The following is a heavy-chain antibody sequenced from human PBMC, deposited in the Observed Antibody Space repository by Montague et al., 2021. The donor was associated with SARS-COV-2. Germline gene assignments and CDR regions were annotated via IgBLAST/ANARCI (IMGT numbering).Heavy chain of an antibody. Sequence: LRLSCAASGFTVSSNYMSWVRQPPGKGLEWIGSIYYSGSTYYNPSLKSRVTISVDTSKNQFSLKLSSVTAADTAVYYCARQEYYYDSSGYGRMDWFGPWGQGTLVTVSS. J-gene: IGHJ5*02. CDR3: ARQEYYYDSSGYGRMDWFGP. CDR1: GFTVSSNY. D-gene: IGHD3-22*01. V-gene: IGHV4-39*01. CDR2: IYYSGST.